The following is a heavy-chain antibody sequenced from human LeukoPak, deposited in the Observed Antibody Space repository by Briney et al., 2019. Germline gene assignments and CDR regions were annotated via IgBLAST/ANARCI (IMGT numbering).Heavy chain of an antibody. CDR2: ISGYNGDT. D-gene: IGHD2-15*01. J-gene: IGHJ4*02. CDR1: GYTFTSYG. Sequence: ASVKVSCKATGYTFTSYGISWVRQAPGQGLDWMGLISGYNGDTNYAQNLQGRVTMTADTSTSTAYMELRNLRYDDTAVYYCAKDIHPGLGSGASCCFDYWGQGTLVTVSS. V-gene: IGHV1-18*01. CDR3: AKDIHPGLGSGASCCFDY.